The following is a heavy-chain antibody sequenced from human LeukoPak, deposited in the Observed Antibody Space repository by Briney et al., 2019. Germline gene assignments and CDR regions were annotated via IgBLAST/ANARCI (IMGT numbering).Heavy chain of an antibody. CDR2: ISSRSTTI. CDR3: ARGRYCSSTGCYDAFDY. D-gene: IGHD2-2*01. V-gene: IGHV3-48*01. J-gene: IGHJ4*02. CDR1: GFTFSRYG. Sequence: GGSLSLSRAASGFTFSRYGLNWVRQAPGKGLEWISYISSRSTTIYYADSVKGRFTISRDNAKNSLYLQMNSVRAEDTAVYYCARGRYCSSTGCYDAFDYWGQGTLVTVSS.